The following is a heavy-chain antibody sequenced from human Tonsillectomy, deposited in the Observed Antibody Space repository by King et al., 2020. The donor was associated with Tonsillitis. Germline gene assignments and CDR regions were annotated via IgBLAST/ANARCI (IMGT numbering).Heavy chain of an antibody. CDR3: ARHQTCVSWVRDGPSYYYSGMDV. J-gene: IGHJ6*02. Sequence: VQLVESGAEVKKPGESLKISCKGSGYSFPSFWIGWVRQMPGKGLEWMGIIYPGDSDTRYSPSFQGQVTISADKSISTAYLQWSSLKASDTAMSYCARHQTCVSWVRDGPSYYYSGMDVWGQGTTVTVSS. V-gene: IGHV5-51*01. D-gene: IGHD5-24*01. CDR1: GYSFPSFW. CDR2: IYPGDSDT.